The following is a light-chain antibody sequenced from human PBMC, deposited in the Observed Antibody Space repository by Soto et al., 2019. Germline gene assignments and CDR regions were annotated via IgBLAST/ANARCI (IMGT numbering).Light chain of an antibody. V-gene: IGLV2-23*01. CDR1: SSDVGRYNL. J-gene: IGLJ2*01. CDR3: CSYAGSSTPRDV. CDR2: EGS. Sequence: QSALTQHASVSGAPGQSITISCTGTSSDVGRYNLVSWYQQHPGKAPKLMIYEGSKRPSGVSNRFSGSKAGNSASLTISGLQAGNETDDYFCSYAGSSTPRDVFGEGTKLTVL.